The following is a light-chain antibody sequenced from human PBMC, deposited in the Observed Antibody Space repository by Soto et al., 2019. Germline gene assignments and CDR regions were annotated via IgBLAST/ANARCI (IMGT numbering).Light chain of an antibody. CDR2: GAT. J-gene: IGKJ1*01. CDR3: QQRSKMPLT. V-gene: IGKV3D-20*02. Sequence: ETLLTQSAGTLSLSPGARAPGSSRPSQSVRSSYLAWYQQKPGQATRLRINGATNRATGITARFSGTGSETDFTLTISSLEPEDCAIYYCQQRSKMPLTFGHGTKL. CDR1: QSVRSSY.